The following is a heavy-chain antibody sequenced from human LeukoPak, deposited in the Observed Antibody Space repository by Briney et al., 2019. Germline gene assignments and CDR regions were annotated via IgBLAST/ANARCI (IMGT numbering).Heavy chain of an antibody. CDR1: GYTFTGYY. V-gene: IGHV1-2*02. J-gene: IGHJ3*02. CDR3: ARGSGVGATQKNALDI. D-gene: IGHD1-26*01. CDR2: TNPNSGDT. Sequence: ASVKVSCKTSGYTFTGYYMHWVRQAPGQGLEWMGWTNPNSGDTKYAQRFQDRVTMTRDTSITTAYMELSGLRSDDTALYYCARGSGVGATQKNALDIWGQGTMVTVSS.